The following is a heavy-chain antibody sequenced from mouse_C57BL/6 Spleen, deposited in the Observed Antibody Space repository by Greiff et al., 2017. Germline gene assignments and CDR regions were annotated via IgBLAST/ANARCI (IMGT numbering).Heavy chain of an antibody. J-gene: IGHJ2*01. CDR2: INYDGSST. V-gene: IGHV5-16*01. Sequence: EVMLVESEGGLVQPGSSMKLSCTASGFTFSDYYMDWVRQVPEKGLEWVANINYDGSSTYYLESLKSRFIISRDNAKNILYLQINSLKSEDTATYYCARVALICVDYWGQGTTLTVSS. D-gene: IGHD6-1*01. CDR1: GFTFSDYY. CDR3: ARVALICVDY.